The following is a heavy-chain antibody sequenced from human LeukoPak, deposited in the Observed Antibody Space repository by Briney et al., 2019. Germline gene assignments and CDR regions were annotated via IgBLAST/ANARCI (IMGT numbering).Heavy chain of an antibody. Sequence: GGSLRLSCAASGFTFSSYGMHWVRQAPGKGLEWVAFIRYDGSNKYYADSVKGRFTISRDNSKNTLYLQMNSLRAEDTAVYYCAKEGGRWLQSGYWGQGTLVTVSS. D-gene: IGHD5-24*01. V-gene: IGHV3-30*02. J-gene: IGHJ4*02. CDR3: AKEGGRWLQSGY. CDR1: GFTFSSYG. CDR2: IRYDGSNK.